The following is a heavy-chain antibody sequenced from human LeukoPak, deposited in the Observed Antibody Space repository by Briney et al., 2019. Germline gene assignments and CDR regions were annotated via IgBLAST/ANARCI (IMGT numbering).Heavy chain of an antibody. CDR1: GFTLSNYN. CDR3: ARALAVAGSFDY. V-gene: IGHV3-48*02. CDR2: ISSSSSTI. D-gene: IGHD6-19*01. Sequence: GGSLRLSCAASGFTLSNYNMNWVRQAPGKGLEWVSYISSSSSTIYYADSVEGRFTISRDNAKNSLYLQMNSLRDEDTAVYYCARALAVAGSFDYWGQGALVTVSS. J-gene: IGHJ4*02.